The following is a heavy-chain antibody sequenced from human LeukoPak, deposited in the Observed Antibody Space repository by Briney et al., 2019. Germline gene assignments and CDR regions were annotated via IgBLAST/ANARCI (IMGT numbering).Heavy chain of an antibody. V-gene: IGHV3-48*01. Sequence: GGSPRLSCAASGFTLSSYSMNWVRQAPGKGLEWVSYISSSSNTIYYADSVKGRFTIYRDIAKNSLYLQMNSLRVEDTAVYYCAKYRAYYYGSGSYPDYWGQGTLVTVSS. D-gene: IGHD3-10*01. CDR3: AKYRAYYYGSGSYPDY. CDR2: ISSSSNTI. J-gene: IGHJ4*02. CDR1: GFTLSSYS.